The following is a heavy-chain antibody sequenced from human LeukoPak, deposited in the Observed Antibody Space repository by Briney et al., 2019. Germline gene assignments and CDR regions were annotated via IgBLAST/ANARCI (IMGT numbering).Heavy chain of an antibody. J-gene: IGHJ4*02. CDR1: NFSISSGYY. D-gene: IGHD6-19*01. Sequence: SETLSLTCAVSNFSISSGYYWGWIRQPPGKGLEWIGSVPYSGSTYYNPSLKSRVTISVDTSKNQFSLKLSSVTAADTAVYYCARHLWLVQQPFDYWGQGALVTVSS. CDR3: ARHLWLVQQPFDY. V-gene: IGHV4-38-2*01. CDR2: VPYSGST.